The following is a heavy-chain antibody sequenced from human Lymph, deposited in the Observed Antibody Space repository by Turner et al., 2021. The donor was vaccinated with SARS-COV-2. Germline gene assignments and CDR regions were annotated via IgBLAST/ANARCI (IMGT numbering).Heavy chain of an antibody. CDR3: ARHQGSTSGYDHGMNV. CDR1: GGSISSTS. V-gene: IGHV4-59*08. CDR2: FYKIGSI. Sequence: QVQLQESGPGLVRPSETLSLTCTVSGGSISSTSWSWIRQSPGRGLEWIGYFYKIGSIDYNPTLRSRVTISVDTSKNQLSLSLISVTAADTAVYYCARHQGSTSGYDHGMNVWGQGTAVIVSS. D-gene: IGHD1-1*01. J-gene: IGHJ6*02.